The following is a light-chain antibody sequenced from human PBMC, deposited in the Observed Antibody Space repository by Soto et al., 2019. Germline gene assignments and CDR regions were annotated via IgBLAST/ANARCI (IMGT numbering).Light chain of an antibody. CDR1: NIGSKS. V-gene: IGLV3-21*04. CDR2: YDS. J-gene: IGLJ1*01. Sequence: SYELTQPPSVSVAPGKTARITCGGNNIGSKSVHWYQQKPGQAPVLVISYDSDRPSGIPERFSGSNSGNTATLTISRVEAGDEAYYYCQVWDSSSVHYVFGIGTKLTVL. CDR3: QVWDSSSVHYV.